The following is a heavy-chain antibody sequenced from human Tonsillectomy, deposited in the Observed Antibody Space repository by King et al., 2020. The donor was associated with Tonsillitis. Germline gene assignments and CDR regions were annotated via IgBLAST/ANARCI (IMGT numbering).Heavy chain of an antibody. CDR3: AKDNDSSDYYYDAFDI. D-gene: IGHD3-22*01. CDR1: GFTFTSYA. CDR2: ISGSGGNT. Sequence: VQLVESGGGLVQPVGSLRLSCAGSGFTFTSYAMSWVRQAPGKGLEWVSAISGSGGNTYYADSVKGRFTISRDNSKNTLYLQMNSLRAEDTAVYYCAKDNDSSDYYYDAFDIWGQGTMVTVSS. V-gene: IGHV3-23*04. J-gene: IGHJ3*02.